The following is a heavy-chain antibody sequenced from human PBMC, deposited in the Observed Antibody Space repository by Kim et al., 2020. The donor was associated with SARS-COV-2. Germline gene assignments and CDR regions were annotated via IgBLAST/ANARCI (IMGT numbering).Heavy chain of an antibody. Sequence: GTANYAQKVQGRVTITADESTSTAYMELSSLRSEDTAVYYCARDKGGMDVWGQGTTVTVSS. CDR3: ARDKGGMDV. J-gene: IGHJ6*02. V-gene: IGHV1-69*01. CDR2: GTA.